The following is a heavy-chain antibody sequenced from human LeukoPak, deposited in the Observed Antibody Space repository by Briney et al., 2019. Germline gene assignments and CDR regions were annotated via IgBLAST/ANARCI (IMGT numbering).Heavy chain of an antibody. V-gene: IGHV1-3*01. Sequence: GASVKVPCKASGYTFTSYAMHWVRQAPGQRLEWMGWINAGNGNTKYSQKFQGRVTITRDTSASTAYMELSSLRSEDTAVYYCARVMAAAGTNGNDYWGQGTLVTVSS. J-gene: IGHJ4*02. CDR1: GYTFTSYA. CDR2: INAGNGNT. D-gene: IGHD6-13*01. CDR3: ARVMAAAGTNGNDY.